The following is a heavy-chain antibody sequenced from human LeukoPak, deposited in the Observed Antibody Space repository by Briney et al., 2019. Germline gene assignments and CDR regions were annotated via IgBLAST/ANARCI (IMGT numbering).Heavy chain of an antibody. CDR3: AKDSRSPFSYYYDSSGHLDY. CDR1: GFTFSSYG. D-gene: IGHD3-22*01. Sequence: GGSLRLSCAASGFTFSSYGMHWVRQAPGKGLEWVAFIRYDGSNKYYADSVKGRFTISRDNSKNTLYLQMNSLRAEDTAVYYCAKDSRSPFSYYYDSSGHLDYWGQGTLVTVSS. V-gene: IGHV3-30*02. J-gene: IGHJ4*02. CDR2: IRYDGSNK.